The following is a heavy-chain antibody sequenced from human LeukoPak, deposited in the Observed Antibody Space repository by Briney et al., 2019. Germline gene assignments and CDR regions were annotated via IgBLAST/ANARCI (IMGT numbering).Heavy chain of an antibody. D-gene: IGHD5-12*01. CDR3: AKYSDYDLNY. Sequence: PGGSLRLSCAASGFTFSCCWMSWVRQAPGKGLEWVANIKQDGSEKYYVDSVEGRFTISRDNAKDSLYLQMNSLRAEDTAVYYCAKYSDYDLNYWSQGTLVTVSS. CDR1: GFTFSCCW. CDR2: IKQDGSEK. V-gene: IGHV3-7*03. J-gene: IGHJ4*02.